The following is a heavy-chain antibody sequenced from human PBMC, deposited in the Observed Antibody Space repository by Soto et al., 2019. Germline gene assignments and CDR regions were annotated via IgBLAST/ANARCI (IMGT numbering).Heavy chain of an antibody. Sequence: SETLSLTCPVSGGSISSSNYYWAWIRQPPGKGLEWIGNIYYTEGTFYNPSLRGRVTVTLDTSRSQFSLTLASVTAADTAVYYCVREERIAAPQLDYWGQGIPVTVSS. V-gene: IGHV4-39*07. CDR1: GGSISSSNYY. CDR3: VREERIAAPQLDY. D-gene: IGHD6-6*01. J-gene: IGHJ4*02. CDR2: IYYTEGT.